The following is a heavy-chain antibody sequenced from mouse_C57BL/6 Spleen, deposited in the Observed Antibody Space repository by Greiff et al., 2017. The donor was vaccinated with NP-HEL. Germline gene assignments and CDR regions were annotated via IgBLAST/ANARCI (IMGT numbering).Heavy chain of an antibody. CDR1: GFTFSSYA. Sequence: DVQLVESGEGLVKPGGSLKLSCAASGFTFSSYAMSWVRQTPEKRLEWVAYISSGGDYIYYADTVKCRFTISRDNARNTLYLQMSSLKSEDTAMYYCTRDRYYYGSSLFAYWGQGTLVTVSA. CDR2: ISSGGDYI. CDR3: TRDRYYYGSSLFAY. D-gene: IGHD1-1*01. J-gene: IGHJ3*01. V-gene: IGHV5-9-1*02.